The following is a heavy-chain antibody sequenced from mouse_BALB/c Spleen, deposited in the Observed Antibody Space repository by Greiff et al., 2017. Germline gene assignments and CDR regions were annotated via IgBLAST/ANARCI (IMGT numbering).Heavy chain of an antibody. V-gene: IGHV5-6-4*01. J-gene: IGHJ2*01. CDR3: TRDSGGWDY. CDR2: ISSGGSYT. D-gene: IGHD2-3*01. CDR1: GFTFSSYT. Sequence: EVMLVESGGGLVKPGGSPKLSCAASGFTFSSYTMSWVRQTPEKRLEWVATISSGGSYTYYPDSAKGRFTISRDNAKNTLYLQMSSLKSEDTAMYYCTRDSGGWDYWGQGTTLTVSS.